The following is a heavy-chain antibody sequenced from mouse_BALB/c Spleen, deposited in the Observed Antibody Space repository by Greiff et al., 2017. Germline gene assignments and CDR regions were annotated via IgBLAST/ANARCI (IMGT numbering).Heavy chain of an antibody. CDR1: GYTFTSYW. CDR3: TRGGLRRYFDY. Sequence: VQLQQPGAELVRPGASVKLSCKASGYTFTSYWINWVKQRPGQGLEWIGNIYPSDSYTNYNQKFKDKATLTVDKSSSTAYMQLSSPTSEDSAVYYCTRGGLRRYFDYWGQGTTLTVSS. V-gene: IGHV1-69*02. D-gene: IGHD2-4*01. CDR2: IYPSDSYT. J-gene: IGHJ2*01.